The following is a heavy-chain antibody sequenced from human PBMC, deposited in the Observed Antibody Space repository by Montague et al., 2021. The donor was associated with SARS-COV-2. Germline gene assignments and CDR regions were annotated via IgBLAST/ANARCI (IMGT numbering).Heavy chain of an antibody. CDR2: FYPSGST. CDR1: GGSMNLYY. Sequence: SETLSLTCNVSGGSMNLYYWTWVRQPAGKGLEWIGRFYPSGSTNFNLYLQSRVSMSVDMSKNQFSLILTSVTAADTAIYYCAGGLIRGDHGLDVWGQGTTVSVSS. D-gene: IGHD3-10*01. CDR3: AGGLIRGDHGLDV. J-gene: IGHJ6*02. V-gene: IGHV4-4*07.